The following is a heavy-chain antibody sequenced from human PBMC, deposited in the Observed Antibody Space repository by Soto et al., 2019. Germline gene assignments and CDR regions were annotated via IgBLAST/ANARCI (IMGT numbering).Heavy chain of an antibody. CDR1: GYTFTSYA. V-gene: IGHV1-3*01. CDR2: INAGNGNT. D-gene: IGHD6-19*01. CDR3: ASDFSSGWFDAFDI. J-gene: IGHJ3*02. Sequence: QVQLVQSGAEVKKPGASVKVSCKASGYTFTSYAMHWVRQAPGQRLEWMGWINAGNGNTKYSQKFQGRVTITRDTFASTAYMELSSLRSEDTAVYYCASDFSSGWFDAFDIWGQGTMVTFSS.